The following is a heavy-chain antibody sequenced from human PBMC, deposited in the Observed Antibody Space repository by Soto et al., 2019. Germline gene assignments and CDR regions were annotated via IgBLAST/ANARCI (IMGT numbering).Heavy chain of an antibody. CDR3: AREVIAATGTIRWFDP. Sequence: EVQLVESGGGLVQPGGSLRLSCAASGFTFSRHWMHWVRQTPGKGPVWVSRINDDGSSTKYADSVKGRFTIARDNAKNTVFLQMRSLRAEDTAVYYCAREVIAATGTIRWFDPWGQGTLVTVSS. J-gene: IGHJ5*02. CDR1: GFTFSRHW. CDR2: INDDGSST. V-gene: IGHV3-74*03. D-gene: IGHD6-25*01.